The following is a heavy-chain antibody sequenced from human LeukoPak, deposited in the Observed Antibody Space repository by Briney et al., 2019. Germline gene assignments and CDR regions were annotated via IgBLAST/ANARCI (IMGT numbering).Heavy chain of an antibody. V-gene: IGHV4-59*12. CDR1: GGSISGYY. J-gene: IGHJ4*02. Sequence: SETLSLTCTVSGGSISGYYWSWIRQPPGKGLEWIGYIYYSGSTNYNPSLKSRVTISVDTSKNQFSLKLNSVTAADTAVYYCARAIPLLLWFGELPVDYWGQGTLVTVSS. CDR3: ARAIPLLLWFGELPVDY. CDR2: IYYSGST. D-gene: IGHD3-10*01.